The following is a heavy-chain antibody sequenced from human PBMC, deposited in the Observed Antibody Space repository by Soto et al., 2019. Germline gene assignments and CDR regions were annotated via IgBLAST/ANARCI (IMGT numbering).Heavy chain of an antibody. D-gene: IGHD6-6*01. CDR3: AASSNIAARPLDY. CDR1: GYAFTMFY. J-gene: IGHJ4*02. V-gene: IGHV1-46*01. Sequence: ASVKVSCKTSGYAFTMFYMSWVRQAPGQGLEWMGTINADGGRTTYAQNFQGRLTMTSDTSTGTIYMELSSLRSEDTAVYYCAASSNIAARPLDYWGQGTLVTVSS. CDR2: INADGGRT.